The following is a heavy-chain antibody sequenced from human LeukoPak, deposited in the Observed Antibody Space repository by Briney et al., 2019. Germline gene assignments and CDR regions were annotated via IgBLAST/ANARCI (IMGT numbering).Heavy chain of an antibody. V-gene: IGHV4-39*01. CDR2: IYYTGTT. Sequence: PSETLSLTCTVSGGSISSSSYYWGWIRQPPGKGLEWIGSIYYTGTTYYNPSLKSRVTISVDTSKNQFSLKLSSVTAADTAVYYCARPHWSALNWFDPWGQGTLVTVSS. J-gene: IGHJ5*02. CDR3: ARPHWSALNWFDP. D-gene: IGHD2-15*01. CDR1: GGSISSSSYY.